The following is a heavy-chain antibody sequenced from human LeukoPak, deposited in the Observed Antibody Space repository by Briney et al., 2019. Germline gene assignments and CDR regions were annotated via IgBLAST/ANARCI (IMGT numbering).Heavy chain of an antibody. D-gene: IGHD3-3*01. V-gene: IGHV3-30-3*01. CDR2: ISSDGSSK. CDR3: ARDLSGYYSADY. CDR1: GFTLSSYG. Sequence: GRSLRLSCAASGFTLSSYGLHWSRQAPGKGLEWVAVISSDGSSKSYADSVKGRFTSSRDNSKNTLYLQMNSLRAEDTAVYYCARDLSGYYSADYWGQGTLVTVSS. J-gene: IGHJ4*02.